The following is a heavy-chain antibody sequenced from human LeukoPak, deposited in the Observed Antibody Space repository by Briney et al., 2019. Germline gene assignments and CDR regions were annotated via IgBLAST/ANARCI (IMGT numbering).Heavy chain of an antibody. Sequence: PSETLSLTCTIHGDSNSWSWIRQSPGKGLEFIGFMFYSGGTYSNPSLKGRVSLSLDTSKRQLSLKLTSVTAADTAVYYCAKALSAPDGGDAFDVWGQGTMVTVSS. CDR3: AKALSAPDGGDAFDV. V-gene: IGHV4-59*04. CDR2: MFYSGGT. CDR1: GDSNS. J-gene: IGHJ3*01.